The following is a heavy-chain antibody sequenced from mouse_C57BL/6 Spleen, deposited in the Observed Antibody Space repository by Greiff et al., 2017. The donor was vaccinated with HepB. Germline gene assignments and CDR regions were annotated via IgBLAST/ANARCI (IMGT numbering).Heavy chain of an antibody. CDR3: ARITTVVPYYAMDY. D-gene: IGHD1-1*01. CDR2: IYPGDGDT. J-gene: IGHJ4*01. CDR1: GYAFSSYW. V-gene: IGHV1-80*01. Sequence: VQRVESGAELVKPGASVKISCKASGYAFSSYWMNWVKQRPGKGLEWIGQIYPGDGDTNYNGKFKGKATLTADKSSSTAYMQLSSLTSEDSAVYFCARITTVVPYYAMDYWGQRTSVTVSS.